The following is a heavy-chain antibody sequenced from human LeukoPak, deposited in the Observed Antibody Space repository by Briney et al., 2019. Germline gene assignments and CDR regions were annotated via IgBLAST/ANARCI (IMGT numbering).Heavy chain of an antibody. CDR1: GYTFTGYY. D-gene: IGHD3-9*01. Sequence: ASVKVSCKASGYTFTGYYMHWVRQAPGQGLEWMGWINPNSGGTNYAQKFQGRVTMTRDTSISTAYMELSRLRSDDTAVYYCARTRGHYDILTGYYIAAFDYWGQGTLVTVSS. J-gene: IGHJ4*02. V-gene: IGHV1-2*02. CDR2: INPNSGGT. CDR3: ARTRGHYDILTGYYIAAFDY.